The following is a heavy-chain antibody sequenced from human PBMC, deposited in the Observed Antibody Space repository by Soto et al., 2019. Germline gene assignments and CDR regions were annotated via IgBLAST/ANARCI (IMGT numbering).Heavy chain of an antibody. CDR1: GGSISSSDYY. V-gene: IGHV4-39*02. CDR2: IYYSGST. CDR3: ARDSRDGYIVY. J-gene: IGHJ4*02. Sequence: SETLSLTCTVSGGSISSSDYYWVWIRQPPGQGLEWIGNIYYSGSTYYNPSLKSRVTISVDTSKNQFSLKLNSVTAADTAVYYCARDSRDGYIVYWGKGTLVTVSS. D-gene: IGHD5-12*01.